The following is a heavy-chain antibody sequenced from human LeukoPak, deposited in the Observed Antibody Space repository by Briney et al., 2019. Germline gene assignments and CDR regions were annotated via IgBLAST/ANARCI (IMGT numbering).Heavy chain of an antibody. CDR1: GGSISSSNW. V-gene: IGHV4-4*02. CDR3: ARADRSSGWYYFDY. Sequence: SETLSLTCAVSGGSISSSNWWRGVRQPPGKGLEWTGECYHSGSTNYNPSLKSRVTISVDKSKNPFSLKLSSVTAADTAVYYCARADRSSGWYYFDYWGQGTLVTVSS. D-gene: IGHD6-19*01. J-gene: IGHJ4*02. CDR2: CYHSGST.